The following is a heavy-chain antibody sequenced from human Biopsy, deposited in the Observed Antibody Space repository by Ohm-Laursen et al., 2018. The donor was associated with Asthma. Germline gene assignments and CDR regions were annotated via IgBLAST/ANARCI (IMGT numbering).Heavy chain of an antibody. Sequence: RLSCAASGFAVSRDYMFWVRQAPGKGLEWVSVIYSGGTSHTADSVRGRFTISRDYSKNTLYLQMHSLRAEDTAVYYCARDLRSDNWNPWGMDVWGLGTTVTVAS. CDR1: GFAVSRDY. D-gene: IGHD1-20*01. CDR3: ARDLRSDNWNPWGMDV. V-gene: IGHV3-66*01. CDR2: IYSGGTS. J-gene: IGHJ6*02.